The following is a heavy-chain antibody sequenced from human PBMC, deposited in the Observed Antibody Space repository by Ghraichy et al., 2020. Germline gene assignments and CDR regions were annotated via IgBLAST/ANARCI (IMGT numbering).Heavy chain of an antibody. CDR1: GFTFDDYA. Sequence: GGSLRLSCAASGFTFDDYAMHWVRQAPGKGLEWVSLISGDGGSTYYADSVKGRFTMSRDNSKNSLYLQMNSLRTEDTALYYCAAAAGYRFWGQGTLVTVSS. CDR3: AAAAGYRF. V-gene: IGHV3-43*02. CDR2: ISGDGGST. D-gene: IGHD6-13*01. J-gene: IGHJ4*02.